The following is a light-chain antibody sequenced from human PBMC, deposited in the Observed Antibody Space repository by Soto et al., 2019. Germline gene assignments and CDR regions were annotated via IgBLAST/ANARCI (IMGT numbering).Light chain of an antibody. J-gene: IGKJ1*01. CDR2: GAS. CDR3: QHYITSLTT. V-gene: IGKV3-20*01. CDR1: QSVTSNY. Sequence: EIVLTQSPGTLSLSPGERGTLSCWANQSVTSNYLAWYQQKPGQAPRLLIHGASRRATGIPDRFIGSGSGTDFTLTISRLEPEDFAVYYCQHYITSLTTFGQGTKVDIK.